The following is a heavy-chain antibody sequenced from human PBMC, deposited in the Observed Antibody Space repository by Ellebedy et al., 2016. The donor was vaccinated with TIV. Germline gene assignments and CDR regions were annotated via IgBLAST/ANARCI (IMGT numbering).Heavy chain of an antibody. D-gene: IGHD1-7*01. Sequence: SETLSLXXTVSGDSISDYYWSWIRQAAVRGLEWIGRIYTSGSTSVSTSYNPSLQSRVTMSVDASKNQLSMKLSSVTAADTAVYYCVRGGNYVAEFHYWGQGTLVTVSS. J-gene: IGHJ4*02. CDR2: IYTSGST. CDR3: VRGGNYVAEFHY. CDR1: GDSISDYY. V-gene: IGHV4-4*07.